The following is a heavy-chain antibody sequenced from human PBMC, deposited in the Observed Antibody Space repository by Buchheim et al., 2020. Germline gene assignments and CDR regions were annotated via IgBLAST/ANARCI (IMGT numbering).Heavy chain of an antibody. Sequence: QLQLQESGPGLVKPSETLSLTCTVSGGSISSSSYYWGWIRQPPGKGLEWIGSIYYSGSTYYNPSLKSRVTISVDTSKNQFSLKLSSVTAADTAVYYCARRRNIAAAGSNWFDPWGQGTL. CDR1: GGSISSSSYY. J-gene: IGHJ5*02. D-gene: IGHD6-13*01. V-gene: IGHV4-39*01. CDR3: ARRRNIAAAGSNWFDP. CDR2: IYYSGST.